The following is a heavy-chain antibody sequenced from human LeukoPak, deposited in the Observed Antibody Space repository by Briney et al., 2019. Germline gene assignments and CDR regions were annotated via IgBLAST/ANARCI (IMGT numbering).Heavy chain of an antibody. Sequence: GGSLRLSCAASGFTFRNYEMNWVRQAPGKGLEWVSYISSSGSTIYYADSVKGRFTISRDNAKNSLYLQMNSLRAEDTAVYYCARDLGLDYYDSSGYYHYWGQGTLVTVSS. V-gene: IGHV3-48*03. CDR1: GFTFRNYE. D-gene: IGHD3-22*01. J-gene: IGHJ4*02. CDR3: ARDLGLDYYDSSGYYHY. CDR2: ISSSGSTI.